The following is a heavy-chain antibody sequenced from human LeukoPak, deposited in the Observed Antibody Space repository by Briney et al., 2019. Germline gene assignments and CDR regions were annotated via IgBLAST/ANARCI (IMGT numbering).Heavy chain of an antibody. D-gene: IGHD5-24*01. V-gene: IGHV4-59*08. J-gene: IGHJ3*02. CDR3: ARHVTISGPYDASDI. CDR1: GDSISSYY. CDR2: IYYSGGT. Sequence: SETLSLTCTVSGDSISSYYWSWIRQPPGKGLEWIGYIYYSGGTDYNPYLKRRVNISVETSKNKFSLKMRSVTAADTAVYYCARHVTISGPYDASDIWGQGTMVTVSP.